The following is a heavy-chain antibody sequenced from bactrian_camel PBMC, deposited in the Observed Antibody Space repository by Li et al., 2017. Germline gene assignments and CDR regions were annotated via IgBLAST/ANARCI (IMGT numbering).Heavy chain of an antibody. CDR1: GSVDLINK. J-gene: IGHJ4*01. V-gene: IGHV3S54*01. Sequence: HVQLVESGGGSVQVGGSLRLSCTASGSVDLINKWAWFRQAPGKEREGVAHIYVPDGTLRYAETVRGRFTISQDNAKKTAYLQMNNLKVDDTATHYCEDIHCPLERSGQGTQVTVS. CDR2: IYVPDGTL. D-gene: IGHD3*01.